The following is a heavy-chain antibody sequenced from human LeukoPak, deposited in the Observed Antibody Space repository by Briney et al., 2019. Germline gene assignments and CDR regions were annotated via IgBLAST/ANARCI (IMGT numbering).Heavy chain of an antibody. V-gene: IGHV1-18*01. J-gene: IGHJ4*02. Sequence: GASVKLSCKTSGYTFTTYGLSWVRQARGQGLEWMGWISGHNGNTKYAHKFQGRVSMTTDKPTRTAYMELRSLRSDDTAVYYCVLGDILTGYWAEYFAYWGLGTLVTVSS. CDR3: VLGDILTGYWAEYFAY. CDR2: ISGHNGNT. D-gene: IGHD3-9*01. CDR1: GYTFTTYG.